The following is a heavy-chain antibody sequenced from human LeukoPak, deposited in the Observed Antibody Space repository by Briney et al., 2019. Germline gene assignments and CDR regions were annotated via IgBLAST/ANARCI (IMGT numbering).Heavy chain of an antibody. J-gene: IGHJ6*03. V-gene: IGHV4-59*01. CDR3: ARGQRIAVAGTFYYYYYMDV. Sequence: PSESLSLTCTVSGGSISNYYWSWIRQPPGKGLEWIGYIFNSGTTNYNPSLKSRVTISVDTSKNQFSLKLSSVTAADTALYYCARGQRIAVAGTFYYYYYMDVWGKGTTVTVSS. CDR1: GGSISNYY. CDR2: IFNSGTT. D-gene: IGHD6-19*01.